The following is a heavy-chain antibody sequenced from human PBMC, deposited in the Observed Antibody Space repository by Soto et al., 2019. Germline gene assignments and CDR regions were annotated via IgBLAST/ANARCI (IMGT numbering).Heavy chain of an antibody. CDR1: GGSISSSNW. Sequence: SETLSLTCAVSGGSISSSNWWSWVRQPPGKGLEWIGEIYHSGSTNYNPSLKSRVTISVDKSKNQFSLKLSSVTAADTAVYYCARERIAEAGNYGMDVWGQGTTVTVSS. D-gene: IGHD6-13*01. V-gene: IGHV4-4*02. J-gene: IGHJ6*02. CDR2: IYHSGST. CDR3: ARERIAEAGNYGMDV.